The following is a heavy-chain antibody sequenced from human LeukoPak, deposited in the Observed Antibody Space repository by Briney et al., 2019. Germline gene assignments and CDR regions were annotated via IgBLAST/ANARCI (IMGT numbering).Heavy chain of an antibody. D-gene: IGHD6-19*01. CDR3: ARRMSSGWGAYYYYMDV. V-gene: IGHV1-2*02. CDR1: GYTFTGYY. J-gene: IGHJ6*03. Sequence: ASVKVSCKASGYTFTGYYMHWVRQAPGQGLEWMGWINPNSGGTNYAQKFQGRVTMTRDTSISTAYMELSSLRSEDTAVYYCARRMSSGWGAYYYYMDVWGKGTTVTVSS. CDR2: INPNSGGT.